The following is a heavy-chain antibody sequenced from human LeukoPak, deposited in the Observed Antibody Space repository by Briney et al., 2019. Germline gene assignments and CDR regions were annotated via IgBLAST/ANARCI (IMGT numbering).Heavy chain of an antibody. CDR2: INPSGGST. Sequence: GASVKVSCKASGYNFLSYYMHWVRQAPGQGLEWMGIINPSGGSTSYAQKFQVRVTMTRETSTSTVYMKLSSLKSEDTAEYYCAREDVVLEDAVRYYYYCMDVWGQGTTVNVSS. CDR3: AREDVVLEDAVRYYYYCMDV. J-gene: IGHJ6*02. CDR1: GYNFLSYY. V-gene: IGHV1-46*01. D-gene: IGHD2-15*01.